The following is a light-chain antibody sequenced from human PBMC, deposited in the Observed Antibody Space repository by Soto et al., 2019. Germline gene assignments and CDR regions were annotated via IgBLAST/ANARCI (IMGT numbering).Light chain of an antibody. CDR3: QQYGNSPWT. V-gene: IGKV3-20*01. CDR1: QSVSSTY. Sequence: EIVLTQSPGTLSLSPGERATLSCRASQSVSSTYLAWYQQKPGQAPRLLIYGVSSRATGIPDRFSGSGSGTDFTLTISRLEPEDFVVYYCQQYGNSPWTFGQVNKADIK. J-gene: IGKJ1*01. CDR2: GVS.